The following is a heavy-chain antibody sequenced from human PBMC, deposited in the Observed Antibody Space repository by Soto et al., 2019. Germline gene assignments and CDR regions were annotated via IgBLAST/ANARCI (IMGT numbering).Heavy chain of an antibody. Sequence: ASVKVSCKASGFSFTCYYIHWLRQAPGQGLEWMGWINAHSGGTEYAQKFQGRVTLTRDTSIATAYLTLTSLTSDDTAVYYCAKSNPSLRGYFDYWGQGTLVTVSS. CDR1: GFSFTCYY. J-gene: IGHJ4*02. V-gene: IGHV1-2*02. CDR2: INAHSGGT. CDR3: AKSNPSLRGYFDY. D-gene: IGHD4-4*01.